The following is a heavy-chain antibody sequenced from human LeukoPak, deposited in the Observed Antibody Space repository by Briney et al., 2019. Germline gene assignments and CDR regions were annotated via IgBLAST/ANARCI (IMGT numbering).Heavy chain of an antibody. CDR2: INHSGST. V-gene: IGHV4-34*01. D-gene: IGHD3-10*01. CDR3: ARGLASYYGSGSPRRFDY. CDR1: GGSFSGYY. J-gene: IGHJ4*02. Sequence: SETLSLTCAVYGGSFSGYYWSWIRQPPGKGLEWIGEINHSGSTNYNPSLKSRVTISVDTSKNQFSLKLSSVTAADTAVYYCARGLASYYGSGSPRRFDYWGQGTLVTVSS.